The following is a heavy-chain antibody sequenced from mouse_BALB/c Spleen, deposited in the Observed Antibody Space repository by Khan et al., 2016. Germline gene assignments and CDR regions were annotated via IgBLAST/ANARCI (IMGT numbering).Heavy chain of an antibody. CDR1: GYSITSGYS. Sequence: EVQLQESGPDLVKPSQSLSLTCTVTGYSITSGYSWHWIRQFPGNKLEWMGYIHYSGSTNYNPSLKSRISITRDTSKNQFFLQLNSVTTEDTAAXDCARGADGYDRDWFAYWGQGTLVTVSA. D-gene: IGHD2-2*01. CDR2: IHYSGST. J-gene: IGHJ3*01. V-gene: IGHV3-1*02. CDR3: ARGADGYDRDWFAY.